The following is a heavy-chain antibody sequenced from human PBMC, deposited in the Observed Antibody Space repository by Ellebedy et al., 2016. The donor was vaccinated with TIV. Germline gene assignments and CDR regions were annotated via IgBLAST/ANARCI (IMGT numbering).Heavy chain of an antibody. CDR3: ARDYYDFWTGLDSSDV. CDR2: TYSDGNT. D-gene: IGHD3-3*01. CDR1: GFTVSSNY. Sequence: GGSLRLSCAASGFTVSSNYMSWVRQAPGKGLEWVSLTYSDGNTHYAESVKGRFSVSRDTSKHTLYLQMNNLRREDTGLYYCARDYYDFWTGLDSSDVWGQGTTVTVSS. J-gene: IGHJ3*01. V-gene: IGHV3-66*01.